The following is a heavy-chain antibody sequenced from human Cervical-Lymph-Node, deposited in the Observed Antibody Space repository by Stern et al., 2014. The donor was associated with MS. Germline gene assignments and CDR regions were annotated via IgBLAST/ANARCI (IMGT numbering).Heavy chain of an antibody. D-gene: IGHD3-16*01. J-gene: IGHJ5*02. CDR2: INPNSGDT. Sequence: LQLVESGAEVKKPGASVKVSCKASGYSLTGTYMHWVRQAPGQGLEWMGWINPNSGDTAYARNFEGRVTMTRDTSISTDYMALTSLRFDDTAVYYCFTVGGLMVIPWGQGTLVTVSS. CDR1: GYSLTGTY. CDR3: FTVGGLMVIP. V-gene: IGHV1-2*02.